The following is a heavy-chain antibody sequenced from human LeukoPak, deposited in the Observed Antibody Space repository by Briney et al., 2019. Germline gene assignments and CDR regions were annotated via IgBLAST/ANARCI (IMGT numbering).Heavy chain of an antibody. J-gene: IGHJ6*02. CDR3: ARGKDFWSGYRYYYYYYGMDV. D-gene: IGHD3-3*01. CDR1: GFILSIHE. Sequence: PGGSVTLLRALSGFILSIHEMKSVRHARGGGLECVSYIRSSGRTIDYADSVKGRFTISRDNAKNSLYLQMNSLRAEDTAVYYCARGKDFWSGYRYYYYYYGMDVWGQGTTVTVSS. V-gene: IGHV3-48*03. CDR2: IRSSGRTI.